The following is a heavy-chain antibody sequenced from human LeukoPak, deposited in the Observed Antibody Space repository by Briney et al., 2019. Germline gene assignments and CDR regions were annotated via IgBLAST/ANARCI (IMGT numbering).Heavy chain of an antibody. CDR1: GFTFSSYA. CDR3: AKFGSYGGH. Sequence: GGSLRLSCAASGFTFSSYAMTWVRQAPGKGLEWVSTITGSGDRTYYADSGKGRFTISRDNSKNTLYLQMNSLGAEDTAIYYCAKFGSYGGHWGQGTLVTVSS. J-gene: IGHJ4*02. D-gene: IGHD5-18*01. CDR2: ITGSGDRT. V-gene: IGHV3-23*01.